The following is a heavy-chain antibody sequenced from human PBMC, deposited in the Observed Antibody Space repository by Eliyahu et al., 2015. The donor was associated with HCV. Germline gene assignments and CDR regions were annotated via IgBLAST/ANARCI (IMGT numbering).Heavy chain of an antibody. CDR2: ITGGGDTT. D-gene: IGHD6-13*01. J-gene: IGHJ4*02. Sequence: EVQLLESGGGLVQPGGSLRLSCAGSGFTFDIFAMSWVRQAPGKALEWVSTITGGGDTTYYADSVKGRFTVSRDNSKNTLYLQMNNLRAEDTAVYYCAKALWEQQLVWRIPVDFWGQGTLVTVSS. V-gene: IGHV3-23*01. CDR1: GFTFDIFA. CDR3: AKALWEQQLVWRIPVDF.